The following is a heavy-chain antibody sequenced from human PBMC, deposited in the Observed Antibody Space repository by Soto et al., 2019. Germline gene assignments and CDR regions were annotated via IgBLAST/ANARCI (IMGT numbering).Heavy chain of an antibody. CDR3: AKSKVYCSSSNCPAPPYYYYGMDV. J-gene: IGHJ6*02. V-gene: IGHV3-23*01. CDR1: GFTFSSYA. Sequence: GALRLSCAASGFTFSSYAMSWVRQAPGKGLEWVSSISGSGGSTYYADSEKGRFTISRDNSKNTLYLQMNSLRAEDTAVYYCAKSKVYCSSSNCPAPPYYYYGMDVWGQGTTVTVSS. CDR2: ISGSGGST. D-gene: IGHD2-2*01.